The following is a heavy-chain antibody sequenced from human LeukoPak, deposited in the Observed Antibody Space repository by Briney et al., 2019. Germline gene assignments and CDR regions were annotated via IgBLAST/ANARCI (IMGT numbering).Heavy chain of an antibody. D-gene: IGHD3-10*01. CDR3: ARSMVRGLIKRAADY. J-gene: IGHJ4*02. CDR1: GFTFSSYW. Sequence: PGGSLRLSCAASGFTFSSYWMSWVRQAPGKGLEWVANIKQDGSEKYYVDSVKGRFTISRDNAKNSLFLQMNSLRAEDTAVYYCARSMVRGLIKRAADYWGQGTLVTVSS. V-gene: IGHV3-7*03. CDR2: IKQDGSEK.